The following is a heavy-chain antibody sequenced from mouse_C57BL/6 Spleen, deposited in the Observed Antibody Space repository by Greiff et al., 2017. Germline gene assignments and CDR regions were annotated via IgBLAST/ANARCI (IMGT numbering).Heavy chain of an antibody. CDR1: GYTFTSYG. D-gene: IGHD1-1*01. J-gene: IGHJ4*01. CDR3: ARSISSKDAMDY. CDR2: IYPRSGNT. V-gene: IGHV1-81*01. Sequence: QVQLKESGAELARPGASVKLSCKASGYTFTSYGISWVKQRTGQGLEWIGEIYPRSGNTYYNEKFKGKATLTADKSSSTAYMELRSLTSEDSAVYFCARSISSKDAMDYWGQGTSVTVSS.